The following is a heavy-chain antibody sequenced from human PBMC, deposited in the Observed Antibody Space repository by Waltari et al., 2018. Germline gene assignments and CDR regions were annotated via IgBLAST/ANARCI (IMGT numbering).Heavy chain of an antibody. CDR1: GSTLPSYD. Sequence: QVQLVQSGAEVKQPGASVKFSCKSSGSTLPSYDFHWVRQSTGHWLAGMGWMNPNIGNTGYAQKFQGRVTMTRNTSISTAYMELSSLRSEDTAVYYCARCRGVPAAMYYYYGMDVWGQGTTVTVSS. V-gene: IGHV1-8*01. CDR2: MNPNIGNT. D-gene: IGHD2-2*01. J-gene: IGHJ6*02. CDR3: ARCRGVPAAMYYYYGMDV.